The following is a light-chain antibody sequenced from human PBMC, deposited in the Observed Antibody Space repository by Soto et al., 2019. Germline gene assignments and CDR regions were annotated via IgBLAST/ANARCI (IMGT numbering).Light chain of an antibody. V-gene: IGKV1-5*03. J-gene: IGKJ1*01. CDR2: KAS. CDR3: QQYSPYSART. Sequence: DIQMTQSPSTLSASVGDRVTVTCRASQNIGSWVAWYQQKPGKAPNLLIYKASTLENGVPSRFSCTGSGTEFTLTISSLQPDYFATYYCQQYSPYSARTFGQGTKVEVK. CDR1: QNIGSW.